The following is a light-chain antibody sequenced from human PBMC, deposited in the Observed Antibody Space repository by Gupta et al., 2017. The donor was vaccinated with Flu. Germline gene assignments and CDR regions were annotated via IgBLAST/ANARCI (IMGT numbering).Light chain of an antibody. CDR2: ENN. V-gene: IGLV6-57*03. CDR3: QSDDDSNHEV. Sequence: NFLLPQPHSVSESPGKTVTISCTRTSGSIASNYVQWYQHRPGRAPTTVIYENNQRPSGGPDRVSGSIDSSSDAASLTISGRKTEDEADYYCQSDDDSNHEVFGGGTKLTVL. CDR1: SGSIASNY. J-gene: IGLJ2*01.